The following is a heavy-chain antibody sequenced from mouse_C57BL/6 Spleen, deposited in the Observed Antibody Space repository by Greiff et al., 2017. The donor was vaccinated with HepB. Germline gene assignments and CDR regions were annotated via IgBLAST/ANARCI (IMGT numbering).Heavy chain of an antibody. CDR1: GFTFSDYY. D-gene: IGHD2-2*01. Sequence: EVQRVESGGGLVQPGGSLKLSCAASGFTFSDYYMYWVRQTPEKRLEWVAYISNGGGSTYYPDTVKGRFTISRDNAKNTLYLQMSRLKSEDTAMYYCASQGYGYDYYAMDYWGQGTSVTVSS. J-gene: IGHJ4*01. CDR3: ASQGYGYDYYAMDY. CDR2: ISNGGGST. V-gene: IGHV5-12*01.